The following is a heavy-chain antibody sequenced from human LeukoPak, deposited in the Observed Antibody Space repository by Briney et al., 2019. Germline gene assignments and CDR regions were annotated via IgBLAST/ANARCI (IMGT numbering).Heavy chain of an antibody. CDR2: IIPILGIA. CDR3: ARDLGIVGAYDY. D-gene: IGHD1-26*01. V-gene: IGHV1-69*04. J-gene: IGHJ4*02. CDR1: GGTFSSYA. Sequence: SVKVSCKASGGTFSSYAISWVRQAPGQGLEWMGRIIPILGIANYAQKFQGRVTITADKSTSTAYMELSSLRSEDTAVYYCARDLGIVGAYDYWGQGTRVTVSS.